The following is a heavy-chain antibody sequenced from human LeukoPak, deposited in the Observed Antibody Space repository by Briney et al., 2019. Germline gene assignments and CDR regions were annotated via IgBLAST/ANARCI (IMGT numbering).Heavy chain of an antibody. V-gene: IGHV3-74*01. CDR3: VRGLGGSGSYPFDP. J-gene: IGHJ5*02. CDR2: MKGDENTT. CDR1: VFTFKPCC. D-gene: IGHD3-10*01. Sequence: GVSLRLLCASSVFTFKPCCMHGVRQARGRGLAGVTIMKGDENTTNYADYVKGSFTISSDNAKNTLDFQMNRRGAEDTAVDYCVRGLGGSGSYPFDPWGQGTLVTVSS.